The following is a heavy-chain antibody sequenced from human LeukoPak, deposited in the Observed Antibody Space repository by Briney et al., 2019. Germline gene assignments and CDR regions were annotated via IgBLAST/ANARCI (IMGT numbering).Heavy chain of an antibody. V-gene: IGHV3-66*01. CDR2: IYSDTGT. J-gene: IGHJ4*02. Sequence: GGSLRLSCAASGITVSSNDMSWVRQAPGKGLEWVSVIYSDTGTYYPDSVKGRFTISRDNSKSTLYLQMNSLRVEDTAVYYCARGVASAGAAFDFWGQGTLVTVSS. D-gene: IGHD6-13*01. CDR3: ARGVASAGAAFDF. CDR1: GITVSSND.